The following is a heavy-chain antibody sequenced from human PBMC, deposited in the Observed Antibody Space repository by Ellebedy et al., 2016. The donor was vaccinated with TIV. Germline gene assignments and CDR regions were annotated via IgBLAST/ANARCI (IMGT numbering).Heavy chain of an antibody. D-gene: IGHD4-17*01. Sequence: SETLSLXXTVSGGSISSSSSYWGWIRQPPGKGLEWIGSIYYSGSTYYNPSLKSRVTISVDTSKNQFSLKLSSVTAADTAVYYCARQDWDGDYLGALDYWGQGTLVTVSS. V-gene: IGHV4-39*01. J-gene: IGHJ4*02. CDR1: GGSISSSSSY. CDR3: ARQDWDGDYLGALDY. CDR2: IYYSGST.